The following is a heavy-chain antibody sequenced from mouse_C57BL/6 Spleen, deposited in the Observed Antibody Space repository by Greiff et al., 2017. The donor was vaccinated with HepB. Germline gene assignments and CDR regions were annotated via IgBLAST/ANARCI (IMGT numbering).Heavy chain of an antibody. D-gene: IGHD3-2*02. CDR2: ISYDGSN. J-gene: IGHJ2*01. CDR1: GYSITSGYY. V-gene: IGHV3-6*01. CDR3: ARGGSGPLFDY. Sequence: ESGPGLVKPSQSLSLTCSVTGYSITSGYYWNWIRQFPGNKLEWMGYISYDGSNNYNPSLKNRISITRDTSKNQFFLKLNSVTTEDTATYYCARGGSGPLFDYWGQGTTLTVSS.